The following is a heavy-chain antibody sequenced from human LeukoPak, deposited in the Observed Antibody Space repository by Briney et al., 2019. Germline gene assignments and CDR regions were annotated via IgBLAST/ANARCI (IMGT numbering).Heavy chain of an antibody. J-gene: IGHJ4*02. CDR3: AKGYSSSWYSYDY. Sequence: GGSLRLSCAASGFTFDDYAMHWVRQAPGKGLECVSGISWNSGSIGYADSVKGRFTISRDNAKNSLYLQMSSLRAEDTALYYCAKGYSSSWYSYDYWGQGTLVTVSS. CDR1: GFTFDDYA. D-gene: IGHD6-13*01. V-gene: IGHV3-9*01. CDR2: ISWNSGSI.